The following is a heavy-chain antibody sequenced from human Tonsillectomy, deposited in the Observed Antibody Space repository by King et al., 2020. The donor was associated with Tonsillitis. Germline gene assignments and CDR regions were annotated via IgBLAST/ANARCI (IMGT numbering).Heavy chain of an antibody. Sequence: VQLVESGGGLVQPGGSLRLSCTASGFAFNTYRMSWVRQTPGKGLEWVASIKEDGSENRYVDSVKGRFTISRDNPKNSLYLQMNSLRAEDTAVYYCVRLCYYYSGSSYRSLDCWGQGTLVTVSS. CDR1: GFAFNTYR. V-gene: IGHV3-7*01. D-gene: IGHD3-22*01. CDR2: IKEDGSEN. CDR3: VRLCYYYSGSSYRSLDC. J-gene: IGHJ4*02.